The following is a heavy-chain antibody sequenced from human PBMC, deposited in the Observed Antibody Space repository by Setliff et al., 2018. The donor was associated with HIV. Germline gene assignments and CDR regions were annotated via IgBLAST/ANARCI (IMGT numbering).Heavy chain of an antibody. D-gene: IGHD3-3*01. CDR3: ARVGAFGVGGWFDP. J-gene: IGHJ5*02. V-gene: IGHV4-39*07. CDR2: IYYSGST. Sequence: NPSETLSLTCTVSGDSISSSTYYWGWIRQPPGKGLEWIGSIYYSGSTYYNPSLKSRVTISVDTSKNQFSLKLSSVTAADTAMYYCARVGAFGVGGWFDPWGQGSLVTVSS. CDR1: GDSISSSTYY.